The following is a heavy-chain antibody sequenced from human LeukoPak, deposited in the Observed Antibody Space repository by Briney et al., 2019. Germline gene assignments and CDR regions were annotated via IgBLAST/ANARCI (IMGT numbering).Heavy chain of an antibody. D-gene: IGHD3/OR15-3a*01. CDR3: ASQAWTARFDP. J-gene: IGHJ5*02. Sequence: SETLSLTCAVYGGSFSGYYWSWIRQPPGKGLEWIGEINHSGSTNYNPSLKSRVTISVDTSKNQFSLKLSSVTAADTAVYYCASQAWTARFDPWGQGTLVTASS. CDR2: INHSGST. V-gene: IGHV4-34*01. CDR1: GGSFSGYY.